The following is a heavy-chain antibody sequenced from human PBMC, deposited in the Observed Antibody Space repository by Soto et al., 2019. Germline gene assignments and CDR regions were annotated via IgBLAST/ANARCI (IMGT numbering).Heavy chain of an antibody. D-gene: IGHD2-2*01. CDR1: GGSIISYY. J-gene: IGHJ6*02. V-gene: IGHV4-59*01. CDR2: ILYSGST. Sequence: QVQLQESGPGLVKPSETLSLTCTVSGGSIISYYWSWIRQSPGMGLEWIVYILYSGSTKSNPSLKSRVTISVDTSRNQVSLKLSSVTAADSAVYFCARARYQLLHPYYYGMDVWGQGTTVTVSS. CDR3: ARARYQLLHPYYYGMDV.